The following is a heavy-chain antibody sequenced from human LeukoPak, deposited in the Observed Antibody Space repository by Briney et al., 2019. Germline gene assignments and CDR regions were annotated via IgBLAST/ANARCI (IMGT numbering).Heavy chain of an antibody. CDR2: ISDSGST. D-gene: IGHD3-22*01. J-gene: IGHJ4*02. CDR1: GGSLSTHH. Sequence: SETLSLTCVVSGGSLSTHHWSWIRQPPGRGLEWIGYISDSGSTNYNPSLKSRVTISVDTSKNQFSLMLSSVTAADTAVYYCARGYDSSAYYPFNYWGQGTLVTVSS. CDR3: ARGYDSSAYYPFNY. V-gene: IGHV4-59*11.